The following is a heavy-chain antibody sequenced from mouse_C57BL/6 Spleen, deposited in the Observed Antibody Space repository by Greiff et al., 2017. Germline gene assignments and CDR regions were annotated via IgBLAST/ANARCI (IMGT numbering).Heavy chain of an antibody. CDR2: INPNNGGT. J-gene: IGHJ4*01. CDR1: GYTFTDYY. D-gene: IGHD1-1*01. V-gene: IGHV1-26*01. CDR3: ARYITTVVATNYYAMDY. Sequence: EVQLQQSGPELVKPGASVKISCKASGYTFTDYYMNWVKQSHGKSLEWIGDINPNNGGTSYNQKFKGKATLTVDKSSSTAYMELRSLTSEDSAVYYGARYITTVVATNYYAMDYWGQGTTVTVSS.